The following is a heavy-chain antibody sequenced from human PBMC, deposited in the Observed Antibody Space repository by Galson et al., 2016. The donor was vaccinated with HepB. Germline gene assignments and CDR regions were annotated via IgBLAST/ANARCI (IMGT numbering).Heavy chain of an antibody. CDR1: GGTFSSYA. CDR2: IIPIFGAA. Sequence: SVKVSCKASGGTFSSYAISWVRQAPGQGLEWMGGIIPIFGAANYAQKFQGRITITADESTSTAYMELSSLRSEDTAVYYCARGGHYYEGDWGQGTLVTVSS. D-gene: IGHD3-22*01. J-gene: IGHJ4*02. CDR3: ARGGHYYEGD. V-gene: IGHV1-69*13.